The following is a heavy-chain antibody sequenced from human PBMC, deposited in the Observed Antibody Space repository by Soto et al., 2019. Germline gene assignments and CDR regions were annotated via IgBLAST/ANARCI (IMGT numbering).Heavy chain of an antibody. CDR1: GFTFSNAW. D-gene: IGHD1-26*01. V-gene: IGHV3-15*07. CDR2: IKSKTDGGTT. J-gene: IGHJ6*02. Sequence: GGSLRLSCAASGFTFSNAWMNWVRQAPGKGLEWVGRIKSKTDGGTTDYAAPVKGRFTISRDDSKNTLYLQMNSLKTEDTAVYYCTTDRVNRDPLELLLSYYYYGMDVWGQGTTVTVSS. CDR3: TTDRVNRDPLELLLSYYYYGMDV.